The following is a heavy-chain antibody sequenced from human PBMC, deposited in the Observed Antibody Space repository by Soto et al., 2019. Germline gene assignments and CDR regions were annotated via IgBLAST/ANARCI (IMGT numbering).Heavy chain of an antibody. D-gene: IGHD3-10*01. CDR2: ISYDGSNK. V-gene: IGHV3-30-3*01. CDR1: GFTFSSYA. CDR3: AKNLWFGEVWPTFDY. Sequence: QVQLVESGGGLVHPGRSLRLSCAASGFTFSSYAMHWVRQAPGKGLEWVAVISYDGSNKYYADSVKGRFTISRDNSKNTLYLQMNSLRAEDTAVYYCAKNLWFGEVWPTFDYWGQGTLVTVSS. J-gene: IGHJ4*02.